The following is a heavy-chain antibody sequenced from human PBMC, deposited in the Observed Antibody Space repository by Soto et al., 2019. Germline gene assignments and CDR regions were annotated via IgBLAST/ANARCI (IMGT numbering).Heavy chain of an antibody. D-gene: IGHD2-2*01. J-gene: IGHJ4*02. CDR3: ARVVPAAYFDY. V-gene: IGHV1-18*01. CDR2: ISAYNGHT. Sequence: QVQLVQSGAEVKKPGASVKVSCKASGYTFTSYGISWVRQAPGQGLEWMGWISAYNGHTNYSQNFQGRVNMTTETSSSTAYMELRSLRSDDTAVFYCARVVPAAYFDYWGQGTLVTVSS. CDR1: GYTFTSYG.